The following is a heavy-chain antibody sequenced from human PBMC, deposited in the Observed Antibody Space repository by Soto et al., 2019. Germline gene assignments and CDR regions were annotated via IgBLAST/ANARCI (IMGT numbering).Heavy chain of an antibody. J-gene: IGHJ4*02. CDR2: INPGGGST. Sequence: XSVKVSCKASAYTFTSYYMHWVRQVPGQGLEWMGIINPGGGSTTYAQKFQGRVTMTWDKSTSTVYMELSSLSSEDTAMYYCAIGTTIGRVSMVDYWGQGTLVTVSS. CDR1: AYTFTSYY. D-gene: IGHD3-10*01. V-gene: IGHV1-46*01. CDR3: AIGTTIGRVSMVDY.